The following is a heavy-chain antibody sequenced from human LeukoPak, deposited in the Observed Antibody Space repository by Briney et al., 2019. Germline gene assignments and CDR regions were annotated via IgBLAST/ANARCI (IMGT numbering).Heavy chain of an antibody. CDR2: IIPIFGTA. Sequence: ASVKVSCKASGGTFSSYAISWVRQAPGQGLEWMGGIIPIFGTANYAQKFQGRVTITADESTSTAYMELSSLRSEDTAVYYCARGKRLADSSGPKYYFDHWGQGTLVTVSS. D-gene: IGHD3-22*01. V-gene: IGHV1-69*13. CDR1: GGTFSSYA. J-gene: IGHJ4*02. CDR3: ARGKRLADSSGPKYYFDH.